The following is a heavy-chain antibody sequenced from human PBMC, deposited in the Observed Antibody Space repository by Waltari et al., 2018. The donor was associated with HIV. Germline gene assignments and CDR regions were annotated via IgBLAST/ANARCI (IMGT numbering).Heavy chain of an antibody. CDR1: GYTFRSYG. CDR2: ISAYNGNT. V-gene: IGHV1-18*01. D-gene: IGHD3-10*01. J-gene: IGHJ6*02. Sequence: QVQLVQSGAEVKKPGASVKVSCKASGYTFRSYGIHWAGQAPGQGLEWMGWISAYNGNTNYAQNLQGRVTMTTDTSTSTAYMEMRSLRPDDTAVYYCVRDGSGSPHRNYYGMDVWGQGTTVTVSS. CDR3: VRDGSGSPHRNYYGMDV.